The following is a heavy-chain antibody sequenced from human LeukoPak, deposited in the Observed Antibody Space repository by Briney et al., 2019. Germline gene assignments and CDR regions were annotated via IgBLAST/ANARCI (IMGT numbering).Heavy chain of an antibody. V-gene: IGHV1-69*13. CDR2: IIPIFGTA. CDR3: AWDTTVDDIT. D-gene: IGHD4-23*01. J-gene: IGHJ4*02. CDR1: GGTFSSYA. Sequence: ASVKVSCKASGGTFSSYAISWVRQAPGQGLEWMGGIIPIFGTANYAQKFQGRVTITADESTSTAYMELTSLRHDDAAIYYCAWDTTVDDITWGQGTLITVSS.